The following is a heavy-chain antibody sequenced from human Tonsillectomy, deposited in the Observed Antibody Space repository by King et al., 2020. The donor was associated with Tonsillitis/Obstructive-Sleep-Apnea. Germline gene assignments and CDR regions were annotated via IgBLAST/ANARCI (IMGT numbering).Heavy chain of an antibody. V-gene: IGHV3-23*04. CDR2: ISGSGGST. J-gene: IGHJ6*02. CDR3: AKDGDSSGYYIYYYGMDV. CDR1: GFTFSSYA. D-gene: IGHD3-22*01. Sequence: EVQLVESGGGLVQPGGSLRLSCAASGFTFSSYAMSWVRQAPGKGLEWVSAISGSGGSTYYADSVKGLFTISRDNSKNTLYLQMNSLRAEDTAVYYCAKDGDSSGYYIYYYGMDVWGQGTTVTVSS.